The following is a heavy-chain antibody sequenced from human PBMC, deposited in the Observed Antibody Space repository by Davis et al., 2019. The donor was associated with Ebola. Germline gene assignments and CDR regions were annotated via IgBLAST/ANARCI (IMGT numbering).Heavy chain of an antibody. Sequence: GESLKISCAASGFTFSSYSMNWVRQAPGKGLEWVSSISSSSSYIYYADSVKGRFTISRDNAKNSLYLQMNSLRDEDTAVYYCARGRFLRAWWYFDLWGRGTLVTVSS. J-gene: IGHJ2*01. CDR2: ISSSSSYI. CDR3: ARGRFLRAWWYFDL. D-gene: IGHD2/OR15-2a*01. CDR1: GFTFSSYS. V-gene: IGHV3-21*01.